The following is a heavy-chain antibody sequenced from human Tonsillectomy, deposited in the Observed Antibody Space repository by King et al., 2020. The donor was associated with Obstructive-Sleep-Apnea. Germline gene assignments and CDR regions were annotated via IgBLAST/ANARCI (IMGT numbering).Heavy chain of an antibody. CDR2: ISGSGGST. Sequence: DVQLVESGGGLVQPGGSLRLSCAASGFTFSSYAMSWVRQAPGKGLEWVSAISGSGGSTYYADSVKGRFTISRDNSKNTLYLQMNSLRAEDTAVYYCAKPSKYDILTGYYNNWFDPWGQGTLVTVSS. D-gene: IGHD3-9*01. CDR1: GFTFSSYA. CDR3: AKPSKYDILTGYYNNWFDP. V-gene: IGHV3-23*04. J-gene: IGHJ5*02.